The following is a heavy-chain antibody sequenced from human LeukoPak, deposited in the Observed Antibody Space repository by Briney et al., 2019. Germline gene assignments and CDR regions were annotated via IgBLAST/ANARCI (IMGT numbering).Heavy chain of an antibody. V-gene: IGHV4-59*01. J-gene: IGHJ4*02. CDR2: IYYSGST. CDR1: GGSISSYC. Sequence: PSETLSLTCTVSGGSISSYCWSWIRQPPGKGLEWIGYIYYSGSTNYNPSLKSRVTISVDTSKNQFSLKLSSVTAADTAVYYCARYDYVSFDYWGQGTLVTVSS. CDR3: ARYDYVSFDY. D-gene: IGHD3-16*01.